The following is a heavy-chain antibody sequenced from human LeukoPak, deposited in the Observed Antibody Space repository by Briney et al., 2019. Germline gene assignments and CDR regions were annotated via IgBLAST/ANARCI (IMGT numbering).Heavy chain of an antibody. V-gene: IGHV3-30*02. CDR3: ARADRPGTFYAFDI. J-gene: IGHJ3*02. Sequence: GGSLRLSCAASGFTFSSYGMHWVRQAPGKGLEWVAFIRYDGSGKYYEDSVKGRFTISRDNAKNSLYLQMNSLRAEDTAVYYCARADRPGTFYAFDIWGQGTMVTVSS. CDR1: GFTFSSYG. CDR2: IRYDGSGK.